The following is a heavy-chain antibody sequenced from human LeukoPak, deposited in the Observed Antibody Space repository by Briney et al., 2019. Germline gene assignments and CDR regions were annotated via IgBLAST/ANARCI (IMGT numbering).Heavy chain of an antibody. V-gene: IGHV1-69*04. J-gene: IGHJ4*02. D-gene: IGHD1-26*01. CDR2: IIPILCIA. Sequence: SVKVSCKASVGTFSSYAISWVRQAPGQGLEGMGRIIPILCIANYAQKFQGRVTITADKSTSTAYMELSSLRSEDTAVYYCARDGGSYYSPSDYWGQGTLVTVSS. CDR1: VGTFSSYA. CDR3: ARDGGSYYSPSDY.